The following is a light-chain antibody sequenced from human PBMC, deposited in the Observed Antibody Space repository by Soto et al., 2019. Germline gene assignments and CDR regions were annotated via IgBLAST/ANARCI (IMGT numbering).Light chain of an antibody. CDR1: QGIGTD. Sequence: DIQMTQSPSSLSASVGDRVTITCRASQGIGTDLGWYRQKPGRAPERLIYKASTLKSGVPSRFSGSGSGTEFTLTISSLQPDDFATYYCQQYYSYRTFGQGTKVDIK. J-gene: IGKJ1*01. CDR3: QQYYSYRT. V-gene: IGKV1-17*01. CDR2: KAS.